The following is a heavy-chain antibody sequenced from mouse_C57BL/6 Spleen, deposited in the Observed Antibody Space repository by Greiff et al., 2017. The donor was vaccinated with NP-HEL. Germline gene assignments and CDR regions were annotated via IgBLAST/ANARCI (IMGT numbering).Heavy chain of an antibody. V-gene: IGHV5-17*01. CDR2: ISSGSSTI. CDR3: ARRRSYAMDY. J-gene: IGHJ4*01. Sequence: EVMLVESGGGLVKPGGSLKLSCAASGFTFSDYGMHWVRQAPEKGLEWVAYISSGSSTIYYAATVKGRFTISRDNAKNTLFLQMTSLRSEDTAMYYCARRRSYAMDYWGQGTSVTVSS. CDR1: GFTFSDYG.